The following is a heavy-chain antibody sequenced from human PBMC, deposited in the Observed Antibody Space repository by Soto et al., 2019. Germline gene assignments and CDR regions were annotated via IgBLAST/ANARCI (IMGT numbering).Heavy chain of an antibody. CDR3: ARGPGQWLLYYYYYYMDV. CDR2: IYYSGST. CDR1: GGSISSSSYY. J-gene: IGHJ6*03. V-gene: IGHV4-39*01. D-gene: IGHD6-19*01. Sequence: SETLSLTCTVSGGSISSSSYYWGWIRQPPGKGLEWIGSIYYSGSTYYNPSLKSRVTISVDTSKNQFSLKLSSVTAADTAVYYCARGPGQWLLYYYYYYMDVWGKGTTVTVSS.